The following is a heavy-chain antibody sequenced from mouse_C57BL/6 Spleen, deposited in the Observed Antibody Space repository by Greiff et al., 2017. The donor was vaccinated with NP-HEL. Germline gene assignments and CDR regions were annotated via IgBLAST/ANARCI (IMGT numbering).Heavy chain of an antibody. J-gene: IGHJ4*01. CDR3: ARTLYGNYVVDY. V-gene: IGHV5-15*01. CDR1: GFTFSDYG. Sequence: EVMLVESGGGLVQPGGSLKLSCAASGFTFSDYGMAWVRQAPRKGPEWVAFISNLAYSIYYADTVTGRFTISRENAKNTLYLEMSSLRSEDTAMYYCARTLYGNYVVDYWGQGTSVTVSS. CDR2: ISNLAYSI. D-gene: IGHD2-1*01.